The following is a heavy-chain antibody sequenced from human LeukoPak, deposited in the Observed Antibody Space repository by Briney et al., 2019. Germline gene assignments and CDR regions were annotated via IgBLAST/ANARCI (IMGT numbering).Heavy chain of an antibody. V-gene: IGHV3-23*01. CDR2: ISGGGAST. CDR3: AKRSGYSVYDWDCHFYYYMDV. CDR1: AFTFTNYA. Sequence: GGSLRLSSPTAAFTFTNYAMSWVRQAPGKGLEWVSGISGGGASTYYADSVRGRFTISRDNSKNTLYLQMNSLRADDTAVYYCAKRSGYSVYDWDCHFYYYMDVWGKGTTVTVSS. D-gene: IGHD5/OR15-5a*01. J-gene: IGHJ6*03.